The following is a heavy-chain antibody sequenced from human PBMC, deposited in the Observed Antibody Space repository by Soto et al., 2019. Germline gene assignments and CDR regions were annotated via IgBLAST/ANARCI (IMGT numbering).Heavy chain of an antibody. V-gene: IGHV1-69*13. J-gene: IGHJ6*02. CDR1: GGTFSSYA. CDR2: IIPIFGTA. D-gene: IGHD3-3*01. Sequence: GASVKVSCKASGGTFSSYAISWVRQAPGQGLEWMGGIIPIFGTANYAQEFQGRVTITADESTSTAYMELSSLRSEDTAVYYCARVNYDLWSGPHPYYYYGMDVWGQGTTVTVSS. CDR3: ARVNYDLWSGPHPYYYYGMDV.